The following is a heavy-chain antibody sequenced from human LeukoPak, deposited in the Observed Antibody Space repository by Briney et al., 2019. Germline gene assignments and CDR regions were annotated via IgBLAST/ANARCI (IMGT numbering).Heavy chain of an antibody. CDR3: ARQVSDYFYHYMDV. CDR2: INHSGST. CDR1: GGSFSGYY. J-gene: IGHJ6*03. Sequence: SETLSLTCAVYGGSFSGYYWSWIRQPPGKGLEWIGEINHSGSTNYNPSLKSRVTISVDTSKNQFSLKLSSVTAADTAIYYCARQVSDYFYHYMDVWGVGPRSSSP. V-gene: IGHV4-34*01. D-gene: IGHD2/OR15-2a*01.